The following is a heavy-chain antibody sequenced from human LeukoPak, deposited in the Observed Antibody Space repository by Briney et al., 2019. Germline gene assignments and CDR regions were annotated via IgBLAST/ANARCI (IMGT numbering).Heavy chain of an antibody. J-gene: IGHJ4*02. V-gene: IGHV4-34*01. CDR2: INHSGST. Sequence: PSETLSLTCAVYGGSFSGYYWTWIRQPPGKGLEWIGEINHSGSTNYNASLKSRVTISLDMSKNQFSLNLSSVTAADTAVYYCAGSAWGFGELSDYWGQGTLATVSS. D-gene: IGHD3-10*01. CDR3: AGSAWGFGELSDY. CDR1: GGSFSGYY.